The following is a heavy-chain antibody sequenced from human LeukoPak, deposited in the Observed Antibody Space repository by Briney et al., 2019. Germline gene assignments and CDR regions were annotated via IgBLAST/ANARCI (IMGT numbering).Heavy chain of an antibody. Sequence: PSETLSLTCTVSGGSISSSSYYWGWLRQPPGMGLEWIGNIYYSRSSYYNPSVKIRVTISVDKYKNQFSLKLSTVTAADTAVYYCATQRWIQFHDYWGQGTLVTVSS. D-gene: IGHD5-24*01. V-gene: IGHV4-39*07. CDR3: ATQRWIQFHDY. J-gene: IGHJ4*02. CDR2: IYYSRSS. CDR1: GGSISSSSYY.